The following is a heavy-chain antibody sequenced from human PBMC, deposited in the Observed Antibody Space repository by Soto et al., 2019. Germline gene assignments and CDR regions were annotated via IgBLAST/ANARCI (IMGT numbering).Heavy chain of an antibody. Sequence: PGESLKISCKGSGYSFAGYWITWVRQKPGKGLEWMGRIDPSDSQTYYSPSFRGHVTISVTKSITTVFLQWSSLRASDTAMYHCARVLGVAKGDYWGQGTLVTVSS. V-gene: IGHV5-10-1*01. CDR3: ARVLGVAKGDY. CDR1: GYSFAGYW. CDR2: IDPSDSQT. D-gene: IGHD3-3*01. J-gene: IGHJ4*02.